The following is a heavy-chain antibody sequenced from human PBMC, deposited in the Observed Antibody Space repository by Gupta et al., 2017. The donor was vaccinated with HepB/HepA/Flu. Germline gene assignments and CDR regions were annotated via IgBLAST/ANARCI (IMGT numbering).Heavy chain of an antibody. V-gene: IGHV3-33*01. CDR3: ARVLGGYGGNSGYFDY. Sequence: QMQLVESGGGVVQPGRSRRLSCVASRVSVSSFGMHWVSKAPGKGLEWVAVIWYDGSNKYYADSVKGRFTISRDNSRNTLYLQMNSLRAEDTAVYYCARVLGGYGGNSGYFDYWGQGTLVTVSS. CDR1: RVSVSSFG. D-gene: IGHD4-23*01. J-gene: IGHJ4*02. CDR2: IWYDGSNK.